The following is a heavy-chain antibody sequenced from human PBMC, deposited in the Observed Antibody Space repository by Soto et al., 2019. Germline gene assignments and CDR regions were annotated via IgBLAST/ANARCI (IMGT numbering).Heavy chain of an antibody. J-gene: IGHJ4*02. CDR3: ARGSRGYSYGPGS. D-gene: IGHD5-18*01. CDR2: INHSGST. V-gene: IGHV4-34*01. Sequence: SETLALTCAVSGGYLSGCYWSWIRQLPGKGLEWIGEINHSGSTNYNPSLKSRVTISVDTSKNQFSLKLSSVTAADTAVYYCARGSRGYSYGPGSWGQGNLVTGSS. CDR1: GGYLSGCY.